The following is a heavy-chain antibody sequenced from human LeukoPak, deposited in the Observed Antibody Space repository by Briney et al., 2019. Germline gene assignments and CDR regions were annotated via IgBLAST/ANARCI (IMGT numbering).Heavy chain of an antibody. CDR2: ISEGENEK. CDR1: GFTFSRYW. Sequence: GGSLRLSCAASGFTFSRYWMTWVRQAPGKGLEWVASISEGENEKYYVDSVKGRFTISRDNGKNSLYLQINNLRAEDTAVYYCARPVVAATTPDTFDIWGQGTLVAVSS. V-gene: IGHV3-7*01. J-gene: IGHJ4*02. CDR3: ARPVVAATTPDTFDI. D-gene: IGHD2-15*01.